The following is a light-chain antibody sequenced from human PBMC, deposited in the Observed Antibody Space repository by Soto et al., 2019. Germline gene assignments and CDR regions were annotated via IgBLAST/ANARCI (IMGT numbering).Light chain of an antibody. CDR3: QTWGTGIGV. V-gene: IGLV4-69*01. CDR1: SGHSSYA. Sequence: QPVLTQSPSASAFLGASVKLTCTLSSGHSSYAIAWHQQQPEKGPRYLMKLNTDGSHSKGDGIPDRFSGSTSGAECYLTISSLQSEDEADYYCQTWGTGIGVFGGGTKLTVL. CDR2: LNTDGSH. J-gene: IGLJ2*01.